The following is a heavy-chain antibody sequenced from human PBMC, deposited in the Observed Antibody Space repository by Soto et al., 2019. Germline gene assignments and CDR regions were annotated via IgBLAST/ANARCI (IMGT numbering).Heavy chain of an antibody. CDR3: ASSIAALNWFDP. CDR1: GFTFSSYA. CDR2: ISSSSSYI. Sequence: PGGSLRLSCAASGFTFSSYAMHWVRQAPGKGLEWVSSISSSSSYIYYSDSVKGRFTISRDNAKNSLYLQMDSLRAEDTAVYYCASSIAALNWFDPWGQGTLVTVSS. D-gene: IGHD6-13*01. V-gene: IGHV3-21*01. J-gene: IGHJ5*02.